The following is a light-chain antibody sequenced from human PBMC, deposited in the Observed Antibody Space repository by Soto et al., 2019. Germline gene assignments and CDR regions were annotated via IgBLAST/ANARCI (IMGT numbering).Light chain of an antibody. J-gene: IGKJ2*01. Sequence: EIVLTQSPGTLSLSPGERATLSCRASQSVSSSYLAWYQQKPGQTPRLLIYGASSRATGIPERFSGSGSGTDFTLTISRLQPEDFAVYYCQQYGNSPITFGQGTKLEIK. V-gene: IGKV3-20*01. CDR3: QQYGNSPIT. CDR1: QSVSSSY. CDR2: GAS.